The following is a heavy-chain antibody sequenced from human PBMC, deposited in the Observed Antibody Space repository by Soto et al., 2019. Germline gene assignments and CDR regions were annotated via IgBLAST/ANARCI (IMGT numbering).Heavy chain of an antibody. CDR1: GFTFSSYG. CDR2: LWYDGSNK. J-gene: IGHJ5*02. CDR3: ARDGPQWPTNGLDP. V-gene: IGHV3-33*01. D-gene: IGHD6-19*01. Sequence: QVQLVESGGGVVQPGRSLRLSCAASGFTFSSYGMHWVRQAPGKGLEWVAVLWYDGSNKYYADSVKGRFTISRDNSKNTLYLQMNSLRAEDTAVYYCARDGPQWPTNGLDPWGQGTLVTVSS.